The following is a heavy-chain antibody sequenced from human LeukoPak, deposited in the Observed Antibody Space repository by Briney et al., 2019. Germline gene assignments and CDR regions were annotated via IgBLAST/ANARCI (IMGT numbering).Heavy chain of an antibody. Sequence: ASVKVSCKASGGTFTSYPINWVRQAPGQGLEWMGGIIPIFGTANYAQKFQGRVTITADESTSTAYMELSSLRSEDTAVYYCARATDCSGGSCYSSYYYYYMDVWGKGTTVTVSS. J-gene: IGHJ6*03. CDR2: IIPIFGTA. D-gene: IGHD2-15*01. CDR3: ARATDCSGGSCYSSYYYYYMDV. CDR1: GGTFTSYP. V-gene: IGHV1-69*13.